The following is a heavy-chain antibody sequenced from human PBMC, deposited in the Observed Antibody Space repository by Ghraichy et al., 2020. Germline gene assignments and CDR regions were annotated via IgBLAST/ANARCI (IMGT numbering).Heavy chain of an antibody. Sequence: SETLSLTCTVSGGSISSSSYYWGWIRQPPGKGLEWIGSIYYSGSTYYNPSLKSRVTISVDTSKNQFSLKLSSVTAADTAVYYCAKYTVTTIYGFDYWGQGTLVTVSS. D-gene: IGHD4-17*01. J-gene: IGHJ4*02. CDR2: IYYSGST. CDR1: GGSISSSSYY. CDR3: AKYTVTTIYGFDY. V-gene: IGHV4-39*01.